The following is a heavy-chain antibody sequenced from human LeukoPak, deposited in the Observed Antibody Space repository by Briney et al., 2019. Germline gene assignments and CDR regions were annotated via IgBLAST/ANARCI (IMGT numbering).Heavy chain of an antibody. CDR2: ITSSGRTI. CDR1: GFTFSTYS. CDR3: AKGLARFGYGALLDF. D-gene: IGHD4/OR15-4a*01. V-gene: IGHV3-48*01. Sequence: GGSLRLSCAASGFTFSTYSMNWVRQAPGKGLEWVSYITSSGRTIYYADSVKGRFPISRDNAKNSLYLQMNSLRAEDTAVYYCAKGLARFGYGALLDFWGQGTLVTVSS. J-gene: IGHJ4*02.